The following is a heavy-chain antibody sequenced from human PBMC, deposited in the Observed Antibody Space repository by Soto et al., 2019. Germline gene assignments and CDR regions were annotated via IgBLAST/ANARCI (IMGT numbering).Heavy chain of an antibody. CDR1: GGSFSGYY. CDR3: ARGYAAPRAAK. J-gene: IGHJ4*02. V-gene: IGHV4-34*01. Sequence: PSETLSLTCAVYGGSFSGYYWSWIRRPPEKGLEWIGEINHGESASSNPSLKDRGTISLDTSTNHFSLKLTSVTAADSGVYYCARGYAAPRAAKWGQGTLVTVSS. D-gene: IGHD2-15*01. CDR2: INHGESA.